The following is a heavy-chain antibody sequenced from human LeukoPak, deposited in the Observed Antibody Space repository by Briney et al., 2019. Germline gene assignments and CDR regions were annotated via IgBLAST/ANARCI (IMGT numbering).Heavy chain of an antibody. CDR3: ARIQYSSSWYGVIFWFDP. J-gene: IGHJ5*02. CDR1: GGSISSTNYY. CDR2: IYYSGST. Sequence: SETLSLTCTVSGGSISSTNYYWGWIRQPPGKGLEWIGSIYYSGSTYYNPSLKSRVTISVDTSKNQFSLKLSSVTAADTAVYYCARIQYSSSWYGVIFWFDPWGQGTLVTVSS. V-gene: IGHV4-39*07. D-gene: IGHD6-13*01.